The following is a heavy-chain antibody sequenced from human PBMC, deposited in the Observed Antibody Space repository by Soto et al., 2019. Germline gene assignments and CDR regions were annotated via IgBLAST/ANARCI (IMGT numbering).Heavy chain of an antibody. D-gene: IGHD4-17*01. CDR1: GGSISSGGYY. Sequence: SETLSLTCTVSGGSISSGGYYWNWIRQHPGKGLEWIGYIYYTGSTYYNPSLKSRATISVDTSKNQFSLKLSSVTAADTAVYDWTRDRTGDYTFVYWGQGTLVAVSS. J-gene: IGHJ4*02. CDR3: TRDRTGDYTFVY. V-gene: IGHV4-31*03. CDR2: IYYTGST.